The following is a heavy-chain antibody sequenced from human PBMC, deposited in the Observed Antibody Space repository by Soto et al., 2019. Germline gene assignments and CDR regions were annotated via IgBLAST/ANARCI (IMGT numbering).Heavy chain of an antibody. CDR2: VPFDGTNQ. V-gene: IGHV3-30*03. D-gene: IGHD2-21*02. CDR3: ARTLHGDSTGAFDY. CDR1: GFTFSNSG. Sequence: GGSLRLSCAASGFTFSNSGMHWVRQTPGKGLEWVALVPFDGTNQYYADSVKGRFTISRDNFKNTLFLQMHSLRAEDTALYYCARTLHGDSTGAFDYWGLGTLVTVSS. J-gene: IGHJ4*02.